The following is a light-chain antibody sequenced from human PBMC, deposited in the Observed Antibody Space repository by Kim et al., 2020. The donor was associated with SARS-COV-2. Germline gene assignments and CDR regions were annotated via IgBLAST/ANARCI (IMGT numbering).Light chain of an antibody. CDR1: SSNIGSNT. Sequence: QSVLTQPPSASGTPGQRVTISCSGSSSNIGSNTVNWYQQVPRTAPKLLIYSNNQRPSGVPDRFSGSKSGTSPSLAISGLQSEDEADYYCAVWDDSLNGPVFGGGTQLTVL. J-gene: IGLJ3*02. V-gene: IGLV1-44*01. CDR2: SNN. CDR3: AVWDDSLNGPV.